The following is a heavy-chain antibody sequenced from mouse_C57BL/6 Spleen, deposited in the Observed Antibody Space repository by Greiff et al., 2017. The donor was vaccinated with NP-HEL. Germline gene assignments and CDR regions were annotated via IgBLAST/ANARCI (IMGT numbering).Heavy chain of an antibody. J-gene: IGHJ1*03. CDR3: ARRREITTVVATEYFDV. V-gene: IGHV1-55*01. D-gene: IGHD1-1*01. CDR1: GYAFSSSW. CDR2: IYPGSGST. Sequence: QVQLQQSGPELVKPGASVKISCKASGYAFSSSWMNWVKQRPGKGLEWIGDIYPGSGSTNYNEKFKSKATLTVDTSSSTAYMQLSSLTSEDSAVYYCARRREITTVVATEYFDVWGTGTTVTVSS.